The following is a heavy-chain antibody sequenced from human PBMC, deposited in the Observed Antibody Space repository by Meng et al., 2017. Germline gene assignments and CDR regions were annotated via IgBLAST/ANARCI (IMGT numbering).Heavy chain of an antibody. J-gene: IGHJ4*02. D-gene: IGHD4-17*01. Sequence: GESLKFSCAASGFTFSSYAMSWVRQAPGKGLEWVSAISGSGGSTYYADSVKGRFTISRDNSKNTLYLQMNSLRAEDTAVYYCAKDLSGLGATVTTFDYWGQGTLVTVSS. V-gene: IGHV3-23*01. CDR1: GFTFSSYA. CDR3: AKDLSGLGATVTTFDY. CDR2: ISGSGGST.